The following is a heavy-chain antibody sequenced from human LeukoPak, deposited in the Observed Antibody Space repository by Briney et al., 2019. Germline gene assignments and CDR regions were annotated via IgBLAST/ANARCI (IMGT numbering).Heavy chain of an antibody. V-gene: IGHV3-23*01. CDR1: GFTFSSYA. D-gene: IGHD4-17*01. CDR3: ASGTTSLFDY. J-gene: IGHJ4*02. Sequence: PGGSLRLSCAASGFTFSSYAMSWVRQAPGKGLEWVSAISGSGGSTYYADSVRGRFTISRDNSKNTLYLQMNSLRAEDTAVYYCASGTTSLFDYWGQGTLVTVSS. CDR2: ISGSGGST.